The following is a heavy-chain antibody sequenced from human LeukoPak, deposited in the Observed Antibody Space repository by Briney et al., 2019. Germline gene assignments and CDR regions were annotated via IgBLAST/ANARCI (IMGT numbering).Heavy chain of an antibody. J-gene: IGHJ4*02. CDR1: GFSFSTSL. V-gene: IGHV3-23*01. CDR3: AKVREAWDY. CDR2: ISGGGETT. D-gene: IGHD5-24*01. Sequence: QPEGSLRLSCVASGFSFSTSLIGWVRQAPGKGLEWVSAISGGGETTYYADSVKGRFTISRDNSESTLYLRMDSLGADDTAVYYCAKVREAWDYWGQGTQVTVSS.